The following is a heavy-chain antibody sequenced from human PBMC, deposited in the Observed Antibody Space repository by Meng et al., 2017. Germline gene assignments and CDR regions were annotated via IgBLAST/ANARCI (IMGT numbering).Heavy chain of an antibody. D-gene: IGHD6-13*01. CDR3: ARDRAAALLAY. Sequence: SETLSLTCTVSGGSISSYYWSWIRQPPGKGLEWIGYIYYSGSTNYNPSLKSRVTISVDTSKNQFSLKLSSVTAADTAVYYCARDRAAALLAYWGQGTLVTVSS. J-gene: IGHJ4*02. CDR1: GGSISSYY. CDR2: IYYSGST. V-gene: IGHV4-59*01.